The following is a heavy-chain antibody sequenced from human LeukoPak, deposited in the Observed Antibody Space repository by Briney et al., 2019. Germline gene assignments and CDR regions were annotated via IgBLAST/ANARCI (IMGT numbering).Heavy chain of an antibody. Sequence: GGSLRLSCAASGFTFSSYEMNWVRQAPGKGLEWVSYISSSGTTIYYADSVKGRFTVSRDNARNSLDLQMNSLRAEDTAVYYCARDRYYYGSGENFDYWGQGTLVTVSS. D-gene: IGHD3-10*01. CDR2: ISSSGTTI. J-gene: IGHJ4*02. V-gene: IGHV3-48*03. CDR3: ARDRYYYGSGENFDY. CDR1: GFTFSSYE.